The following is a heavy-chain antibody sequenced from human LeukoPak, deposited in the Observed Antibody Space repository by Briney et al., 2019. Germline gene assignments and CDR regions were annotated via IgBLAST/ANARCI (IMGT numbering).Heavy chain of an antibody. Sequence: GGSLRLSCAASGFTFSSYAMHWVRQAPGKGLEWVANIKQDGSEKYYVDSVKGRFTISRDNAKNSLFLQMNSLRAEDTVVYYCARFGGADWGQGTLVTVSS. CDR2: IKQDGSEK. CDR1: GFTFSSYA. J-gene: IGHJ4*02. D-gene: IGHD1-26*01. CDR3: ARFGGAD. V-gene: IGHV3-7*01.